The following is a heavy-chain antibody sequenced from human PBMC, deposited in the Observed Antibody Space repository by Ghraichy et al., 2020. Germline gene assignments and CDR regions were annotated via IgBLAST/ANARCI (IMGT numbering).Heavy chain of an antibody. CDR1: GFTFSDYA. V-gene: IGHV3-30-3*01. J-gene: IGHJ4*02. D-gene: IGHD3-22*01. CDR3: ARDISNHYEISVYGD. CDR2: TSYDGSKE. Sequence: SCAASGFTFSDYAMHWARQAPGKGLEWVAVTSYDGSKEYYADPVKGRFTISRDNSKNTVYLQMNSLRAEDTAVYYCARDISNHYEISVYGDWGQGTLVTVSS.